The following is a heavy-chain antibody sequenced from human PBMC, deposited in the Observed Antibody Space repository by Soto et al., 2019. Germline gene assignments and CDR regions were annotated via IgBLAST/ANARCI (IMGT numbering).Heavy chain of an antibody. Sequence: PGGSLRLSCAASGFTFSSYWMHWVRQAPGKGLVWVSRINSDGSSTSYADSVKGRFTISRDNAKNLLFSEMKSLRVDDTAVYYCAREVWFSLDSWGRGTLVTVSS. J-gene: IGHJ4*02. CDR1: GFTFSSYW. V-gene: IGHV3-74*01. CDR3: AREVWFSLDS. CDR2: INSDGSST. D-gene: IGHD3-9*01.